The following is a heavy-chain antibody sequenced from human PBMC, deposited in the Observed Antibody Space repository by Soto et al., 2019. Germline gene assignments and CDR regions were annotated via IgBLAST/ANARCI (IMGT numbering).Heavy chain of an antibody. D-gene: IGHD5-18*01. CDR3: ARGGIQLSYAFDY. CDR1: GTSVSNHY. V-gene: IGHV4-4*07. J-gene: IGHJ4*02. Sequence: PSETLSLTCSVSGTSVSNHYWSWIRQPAGKGLEQIGRIYTSGSTSYNPSLKSRVTMSMDTSQTQIYLNLTSVTAADTPVYYCARGGIQLSYAFDYWGQGILVTVSS. CDR2: IYTSGST.